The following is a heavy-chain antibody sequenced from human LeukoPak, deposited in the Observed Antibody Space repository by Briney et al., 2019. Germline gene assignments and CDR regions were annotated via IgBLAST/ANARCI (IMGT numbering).Heavy chain of an antibody. CDR2: ISSSSSYI. CDR1: GFTFSSYS. D-gene: IGHD1-26*01. Sequence: GGSLRLSCAASGFTFSSYSMTWVRQAPGKGLEWVSSISSSSSYIYYADSVKGRFTISRDNAKNSLYLQMNSLRAEDTAVYYCARDLVGATYWFDPWGQGTLVTVSS. J-gene: IGHJ5*02. V-gene: IGHV3-21*01. CDR3: ARDLVGATYWFDP.